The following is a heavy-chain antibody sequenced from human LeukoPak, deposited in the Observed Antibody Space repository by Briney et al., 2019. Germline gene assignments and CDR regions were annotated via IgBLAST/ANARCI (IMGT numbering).Heavy chain of an antibody. J-gene: IGHJ6*03. CDR2: LNPSGDST. CDR1: GYTFTSYY. V-gene: IGHV1-46*01. Sequence: ASVKVSCKASGYTFTSYYMHWVRQAPGQGLEWMGILNPSGDSTSYAQKFQGRVTMTRDMSTSTVYMELSSLRSEDTAVYFCARDGDYLLLSARYYVDVWGTGTTLIISS. D-gene: IGHD2-21*02. CDR3: ARDGDYLLLSARYYVDV.